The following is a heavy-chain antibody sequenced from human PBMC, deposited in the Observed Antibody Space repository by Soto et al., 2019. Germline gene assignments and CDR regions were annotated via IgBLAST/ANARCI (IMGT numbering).Heavy chain of an antibody. D-gene: IGHD3-3*01. J-gene: IGHJ4*02. CDR1: GFSFGDYW. V-gene: IGHV3-7*03. CDR2: RKKDGSEK. Sequence: VQLVESGGASVQRGGSLRLSCAASGFSFGDYWMSWVRQAPGKGLEWVAHRKKDGSEKYYVDSVKGRFTVSRDNSRNALFLQMNSLRAEDTAVYYCAKLGSGYYTGLYFDYWGQGTLVTVSS. CDR3: AKLGSGYYTGLYFDY.